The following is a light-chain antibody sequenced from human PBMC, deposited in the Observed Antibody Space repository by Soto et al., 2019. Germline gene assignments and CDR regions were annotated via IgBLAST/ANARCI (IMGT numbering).Light chain of an antibody. CDR2: DAS. V-gene: IGKV1-33*01. CDR3: QPYDDLPFT. CDR1: QNINIY. J-gene: IGKJ3*01. Sequence: DIQMTQSPSSLSASVGDRVTITCQASQNINIYLNWYQQSPGRAPKLLIYDASSLEKGVTSRFSGTGSGTHFTLTISSLPPEDIATYYCQPYDDLPFTFGPGTKVDIK.